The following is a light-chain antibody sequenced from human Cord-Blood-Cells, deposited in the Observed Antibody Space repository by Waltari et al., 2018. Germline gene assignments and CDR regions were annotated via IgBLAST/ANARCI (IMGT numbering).Light chain of an antibody. Sequence: QSALTQPASVSGSPGQSITISCTGTSSDVGGYNYVSWYQQHPGKAPKLIIYDVSNPPPRVSNRFSGSTSSNTASLTISGLQAEDEADYYCSSYTSSSTRVVGGGTKLTVL. CDR2: DVS. J-gene: IGLJ2*01. CDR1: SSDVGGYNY. CDR3: SSYTSSSTRV. V-gene: IGLV2-14*01.